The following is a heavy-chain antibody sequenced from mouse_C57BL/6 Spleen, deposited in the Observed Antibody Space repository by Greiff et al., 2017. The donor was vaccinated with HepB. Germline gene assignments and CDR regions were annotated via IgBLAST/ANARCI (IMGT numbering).Heavy chain of an antibody. CDR3: ARDGYYVGFAY. V-gene: IGHV1-22*01. CDR1: GYTFTDYN. CDR2: INPNNGGT. D-gene: IGHD2-3*01. J-gene: IGHJ3*01. Sequence: VQLKQSGPELVKPGASVKMSCKASGYTFTDYNMHWVKQSHGKSLEWIGYINPNNGGTSYNQKFKGKATLTVNKSSSTAYMELRSLTSEDSAVYYCARDGYYVGFAYWGQGTLVTVSA.